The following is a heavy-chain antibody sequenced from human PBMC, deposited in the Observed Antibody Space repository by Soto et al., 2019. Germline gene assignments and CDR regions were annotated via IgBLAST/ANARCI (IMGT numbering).Heavy chain of an antibody. CDR1: GGSISSGGYY. CDR2: IYYSGST. Sequence: SETLSHTCTVSGGSISSGGYYWCWIRQHPGKGLEWIGYIYYSGSTYYNPSLKSRVTISVDTSKNQFSLKLSSVTAADTAVYYCARLNLNRVFDYWGQGTLVTVSS. D-gene: IGHD1-1*01. J-gene: IGHJ4*02. V-gene: IGHV4-31*03. CDR3: ARLNLNRVFDY.